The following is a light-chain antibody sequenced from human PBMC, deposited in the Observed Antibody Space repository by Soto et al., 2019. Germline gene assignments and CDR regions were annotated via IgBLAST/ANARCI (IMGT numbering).Light chain of an antibody. J-gene: IGKJ5*01. Sequence: EIVLTQSPGTLSLSPGERATLSCRASQSVSSSYLAWYHQKPGQAPRLLIHGASSRATGIPDRFSGTVSGTDFTLTISRLEPEDFAVYYCQQYGSSPITFGQGTRLEIK. V-gene: IGKV3-20*01. CDR1: QSVSSSY. CDR3: QQYGSSPIT. CDR2: GAS.